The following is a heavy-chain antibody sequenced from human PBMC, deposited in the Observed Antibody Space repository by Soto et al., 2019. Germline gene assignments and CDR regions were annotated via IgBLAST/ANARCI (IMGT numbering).Heavy chain of an antibody. V-gene: IGHV3-23*01. Sequence: EVQLLESGGGLVQPGGSLRLSCAASGFTFSSYAMSWVRQAPGKGLEWVSAISGSGGSTYYADSVKGRFTISRDNSKNTLYLQMNSLRAEDTAVYYCAKDPRGFSSSWYVTEDYWGQGTLVTVSS. D-gene: IGHD6-13*01. CDR3: AKDPRGFSSSWYVTEDY. CDR1: GFTFSSYA. CDR2: ISGSGGST. J-gene: IGHJ4*02.